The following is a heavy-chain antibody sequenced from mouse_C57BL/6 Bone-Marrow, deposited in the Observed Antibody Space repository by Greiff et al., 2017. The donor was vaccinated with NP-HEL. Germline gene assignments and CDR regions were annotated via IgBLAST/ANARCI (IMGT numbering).Heavy chain of an antibody. V-gene: IGHV5-4*01. CDR1: GFTFSSYA. Sequence: EVMLVESGGGLVKPGGSLKLSCAASGFTFSSYAMSWVRQTPEKRLEWVATISDGGSYTYYPDNVKGRFTISRDNAKNNLYLQISHLKSEDTAMYYCARDRGPDAWYFDVWGTGTTVTVSS. D-gene: IGHD3-3*01. J-gene: IGHJ1*03. CDR2: ISDGGSYT. CDR3: ARDRGPDAWYFDV.